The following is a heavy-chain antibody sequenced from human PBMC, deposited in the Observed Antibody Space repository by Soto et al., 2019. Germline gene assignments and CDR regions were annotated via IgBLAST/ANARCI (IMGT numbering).Heavy chain of an antibody. CDR2: IYYSGST. J-gene: IGHJ3*02. Sequence: SETLSLTCTVSGGSVSSGSYYLSWIRQPPGKGLEWIGYIYYSGSTNYNPSLKSRVTISVDTSKNQFSLKLSSVTAADTAVYYCARDSRAYSSSNDAFDIWGQGPMVTVSS. CDR1: GGSVSSGSYY. CDR3: ARDSRAYSSSNDAFDI. D-gene: IGHD6-6*01. V-gene: IGHV4-61*01.